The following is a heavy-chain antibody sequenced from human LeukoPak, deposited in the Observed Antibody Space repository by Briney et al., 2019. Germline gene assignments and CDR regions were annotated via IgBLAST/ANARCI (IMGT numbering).Heavy chain of an antibody. Sequence: PSDSLYRTCAVDGGSFSGYFWSWICQPPGNGLEWIGEINHSGSTNYNPSLKSRVTISVDTSKIQFSLKLSSVTAADTFFFQAEDGIRDFDWFYYYGMDVWGKGTTVTVSS. CDR2: INHSGST. J-gene: IGHJ6*04. CDR1: GGSFSGYF. V-gene: IGHV4-34*01. CDR3: EDGIRDFDWFYYYGMDV. D-gene: IGHD3-9*01.